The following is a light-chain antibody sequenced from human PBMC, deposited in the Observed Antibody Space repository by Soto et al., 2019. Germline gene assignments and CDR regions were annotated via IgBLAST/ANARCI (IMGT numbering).Light chain of an antibody. Sequence: EIVLTQSPGTLSLSPGERATLSCRASQSVSSSYLAWYQQKPGQAPRLLIYGASSRATGIPDRFSGSGSGTDFTLTISRLEPEDFAVYYCKQYGSSFLTFGQGTKVEIK. CDR2: GAS. CDR3: KQYGSSFLT. CDR1: QSVSSSY. V-gene: IGKV3-20*01. J-gene: IGKJ1*01.